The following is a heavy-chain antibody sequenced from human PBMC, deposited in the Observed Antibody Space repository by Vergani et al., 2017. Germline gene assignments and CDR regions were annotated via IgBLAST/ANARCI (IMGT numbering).Heavy chain of an antibody. CDR3: AKASRWLQFNYYYYMDV. CDR2: ISGSGGST. V-gene: IGHV3-23*01. Sequence: EVQLLESGGGLVQPGGSLRLSCAASGFTFSSYAMSWVRQAPGKGLEWVSAISGSGGSTYYADSVKGRFTISRDNSKNTLYLQMNSLRAEDTAVYYCAKASRWLQFNYYYYMDVWGKGTTVTVSS. J-gene: IGHJ6*03. D-gene: IGHD5-24*01. CDR1: GFTFSSYA.